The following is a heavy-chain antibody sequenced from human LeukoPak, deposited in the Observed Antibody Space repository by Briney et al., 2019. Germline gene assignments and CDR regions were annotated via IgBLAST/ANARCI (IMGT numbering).Heavy chain of an antibody. J-gene: IGHJ4*02. V-gene: IGHV3-48*02. Sequence: GRSLRLSCAASGFTFSSYAMHWVRQAPGKGLEWVSYISSSSTIYYADSVKGRFTISRDNAKNSLYLQMNSLRDEDTAVYYCARSSGALDYWGQGTLVTVSS. CDR2: ISSSSTI. CDR3: ARSSGALDY. CDR1: GFTFSSYA. D-gene: IGHD2-15*01.